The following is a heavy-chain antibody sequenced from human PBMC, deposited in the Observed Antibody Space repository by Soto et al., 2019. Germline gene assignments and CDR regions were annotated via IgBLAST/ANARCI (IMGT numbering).Heavy chain of an antibody. CDR2: IYSGGST. D-gene: IGHD3-10*01. J-gene: IGHJ6*03. V-gene: IGHV3-66*01. CDR3: ARENYYYGSAQNYYYYYYVDV. CDR1: GFTVSSNY. Sequence: GGSLRLSCAASGFTVSSNYMSWVRQAPGKGLEWVSVIYSGGSTYYADSVKGRFTISRDNSKNTLYLQMNSLRAEDMAVYYCARENYYYGSAQNYYYYYYVDVWGKGTTVTVS.